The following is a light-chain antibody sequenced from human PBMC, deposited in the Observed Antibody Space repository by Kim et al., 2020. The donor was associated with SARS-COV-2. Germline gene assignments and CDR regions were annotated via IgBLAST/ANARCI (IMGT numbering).Light chain of an antibody. V-gene: IGLV1-47*01. CDR3: AAWDDSLSAYV. CDR2: RNN. CDR1: RSNVGNNY. J-gene: IGLJ1*01. Sequence: QSVLTQPPSASGTPGQRLTISCSGSRSNVGNNYVYWYQHFPETAPKLLIYRNNQRPSGVPDRFSGSKSGTSASLAISGLRSDDEAEYYCAAWDDSLSAYVFGTGTKVTVL.